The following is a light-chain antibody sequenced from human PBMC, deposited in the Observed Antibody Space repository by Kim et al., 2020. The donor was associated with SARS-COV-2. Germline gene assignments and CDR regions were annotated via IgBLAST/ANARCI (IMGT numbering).Light chain of an antibody. V-gene: IGKV3-15*01. CDR3: QQYSDWPLT. Sequence: SPGEKAPRPCRASQSVSSNLAWYQQKPGQAPRLLIYGASTRATGIPVRFSGSGSGTEFTLTISSLQSEDFVVYYCQQYSDWPLTFGGGTKVDIK. CDR1: QSVSSN. CDR2: GAS. J-gene: IGKJ4*01.